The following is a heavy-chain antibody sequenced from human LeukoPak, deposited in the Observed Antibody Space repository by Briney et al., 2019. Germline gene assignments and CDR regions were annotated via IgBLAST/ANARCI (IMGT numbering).Heavy chain of an antibody. Sequence: GEPLKISCKGSGYSFTSYWIGWVRQLPGKGLEWMGIIYPGDSDTRYSPSFQGQVTISADKSISTAYLQWSGLKASDTAMYYCARPPNNYYDSGGYSAASDVWGRGTMVTVSS. J-gene: IGHJ3*01. CDR3: ARPPNNYYDSGGYSAASDV. V-gene: IGHV5-51*01. CDR1: GYSFTSYW. CDR2: IYPGDSDT. D-gene: IGHD3-22*01.